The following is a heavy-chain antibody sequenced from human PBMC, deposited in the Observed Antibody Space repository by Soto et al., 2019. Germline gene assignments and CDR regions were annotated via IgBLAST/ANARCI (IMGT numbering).Heavy chain of an antibody. CDR1: EVSRASVY. CDR3: AIGKGTHRY. Sequence: PSGTLELRCSVSEVSRASVYWRWIRQTPGKTLEWIGCIFYNGTTNYNPSLKSRVTISLDMSKNQFSLKLKSVSAEDTALYYCAIGKGTHRYWGPGTLLP. D-gene: IGHD3-10*01. J-gene: IGHJ4*02. CDR2: IFYNGTT. V-gene: IGHV4-59*01.